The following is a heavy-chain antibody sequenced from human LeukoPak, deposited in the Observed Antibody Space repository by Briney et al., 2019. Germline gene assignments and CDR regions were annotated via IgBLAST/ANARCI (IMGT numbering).Heavy chain of an antibody. Sequence: TLSLTCTVSGGSISSGDYYWSWIRQPPGKGLEWIGYIYYSGSTYYNPSLKSRVTISVDTSKNQFSLKLSSVTAADTAVYYCARSMVRGVIDLPDYWGQGTLVTVSS. J-gene: IGHJ4*02. D-gene: IGHD3-10*01. CDR3: ARSMVRGVIDLPDY. V-gene: IGHV4-30-4*01. CDR1: GGSISSGDYY. CDR2: IYYSGST.